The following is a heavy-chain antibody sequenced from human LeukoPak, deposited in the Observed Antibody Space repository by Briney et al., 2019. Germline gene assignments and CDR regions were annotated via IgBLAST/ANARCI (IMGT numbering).Heavy chain of an antibody. J-gene: IGHJ4*02. D-gene: IGHD3-22*01. CDR2: INPSGGST. V-gene: IGHV1-46*01. CDR3: GREGDYYDSSGYFDY. Sequence: GASVKVSCKASGYTFTSYYMHWVRQAPGQGLEWMGIINPSGGSTSYAQKFQGRVTMTRDTSTSTVYMELSSLRSEDTAVYYCGREGDYYDSSGYFDYWGQGTLVTVSS. CDR1: GYTFTSYY.